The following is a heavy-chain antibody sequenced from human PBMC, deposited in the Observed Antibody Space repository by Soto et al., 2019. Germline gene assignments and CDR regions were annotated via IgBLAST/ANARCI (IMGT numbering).Heavy chain of an antibody. V-gene: IGHV5-10-1*01. J-gene: IGHJ4*02. CDR2: IDPSDSYT. CDR1: GYSFTSYW. CDR3: ARHSYYGSGSYPFDF. Sequence: PGESLKISCKGSGYSFTSYWISWVRQMPGKGLEWMGRIDPSDSYTNYSPSLQGHVTISADKSISTAYLQWSSLKASDTAMYYCARHSYYGSGSYPFDFWGQGTLVTVSS. D-gene: IGHD3-10*01.